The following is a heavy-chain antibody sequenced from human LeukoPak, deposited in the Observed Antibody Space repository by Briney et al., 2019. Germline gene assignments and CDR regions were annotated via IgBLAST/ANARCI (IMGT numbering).Heavy chain of an antibody. V-gene: IGHV4-34*01. CDR3: ARGVGPGYFDSSGYSSYFDY. CDR2: INHSGST. D-gene: IGHD3-22*01. Sequence: SETLSLTCAVYGGSFSGYYWSWIRQPPGKGLEWIGEINHSGSTNYNPSLKSRVTISVDTSKNQFSLKLSSVTAADTAVYYCARGVGPGYFDSSGYSSYFDYWGQGTLVTVSS. J-gene: IGHJ4*02. CDR1: GGSFSGYY.